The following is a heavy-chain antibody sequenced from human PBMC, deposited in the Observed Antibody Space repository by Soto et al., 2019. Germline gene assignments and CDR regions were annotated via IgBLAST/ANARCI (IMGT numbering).Heavy chain of an antibody. CDR1: GYTLTELS. V-gene: IGHV1-24*01. Sequence: XSVKVSCNVSGYTLTELSMHWVRRAPGKGLEWMGGFDPEDGETIYAQKFQGRVTMTEDTSTDTAYMELSSLRSEDTAVYYCATARDFWSGYSPNYYYGMDVWGQGTTVTVSS. J-gene: IGHJ6*02. D-gene: IGHD3-3*01. CDR2: FDPEDGET. CDR3: ATARDFWSGYSPNYYYGMDV.